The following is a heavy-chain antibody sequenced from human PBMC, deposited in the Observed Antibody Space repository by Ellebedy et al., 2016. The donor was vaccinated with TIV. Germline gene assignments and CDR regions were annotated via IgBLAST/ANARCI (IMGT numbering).Heavy chain of an antibody. CDR1: GFTFSSYT. J-gene: IGHJ4*02. D-gene: IGHD2-15*01. CDR2: IGGNTVAR. V-gene: IGHV3-23*01. Sequence: PGGSLRLSCVASGFTFSSYTMSWVRQAPGKGLEWVSAIGGNTVARVYADSVKGRFTISRDNSKNTLSLQMSSLRPDDTAMYFCARELYGGAYYCSDYWGQGTLVTGSS. CDR3: ARELYGGAYYCSDY.